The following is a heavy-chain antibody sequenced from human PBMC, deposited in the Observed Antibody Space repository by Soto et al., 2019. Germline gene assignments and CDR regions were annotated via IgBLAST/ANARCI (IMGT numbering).Heavy chain of an antibody. V-gene: IGHV3-48*03. D-gene: IGHD7-27*01. CDR3: ARSLGIGAFDI. CDR1: GFTFSSYE. Sequence: GGSLRLSCAASGFTFSSYEMNWVRQAPGKGLEWVSYISSSGSTIYYADSVKGRFTISRENAKNSLYLQMNSLRAEDSAVYYCARSLGIGAFDIWGQGTRVTVSS. J-gene: IGHJ3*02. CDR2: ISSSGSTI.